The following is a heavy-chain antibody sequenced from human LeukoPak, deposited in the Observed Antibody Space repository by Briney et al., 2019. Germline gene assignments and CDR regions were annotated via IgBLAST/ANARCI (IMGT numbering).Heavy chain of an antibody. V-gene: IGHV3-7*01. CDR3: ARLLTIPGY. D-gene: IGHD4/OR15-4a*01. CDR2: IKQDGSEK. J-gene: IGHJ4*02. CDR1: TFTFSAYW. Sequence: PGGSLRLSCAASTFTFSAYWMSWVRQAPGKGLEWVANIKQDGSEKYYVDSVKGRFTISRDNAKNPLYLQMNSLRAEDTAVYYCARLLTIPGYWGQGTLVTVSS.